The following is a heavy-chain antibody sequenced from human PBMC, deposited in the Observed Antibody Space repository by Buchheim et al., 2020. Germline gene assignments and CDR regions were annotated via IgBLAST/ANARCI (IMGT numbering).Heavy chain of an antibody. Sequence: EVQLVESGGSLVQPGGSLRLSCAASGFTFSSYWMHWVRQAPGKGLVWVSRINHDASSISYADSVKGRFTISRDNAKNTLYLQMNSLRAEDTAVYYCTSRTPSYSASWQSDFWGQGTL. J-gene: IGHJ4*02. V-gene: IGHV3-74*01. D-gene: IGHD1-26*01. CDR1: GFTFSSYW. CDR3: TSRTPSYSASWQSDF. CDR2: INHDASSI.